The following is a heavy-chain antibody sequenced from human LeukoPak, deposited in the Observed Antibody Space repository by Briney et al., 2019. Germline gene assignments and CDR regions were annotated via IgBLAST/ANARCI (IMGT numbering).Heavy chain of an antibody. Sequence: PSETLSLTCTVSGGSISSYYWSWIRQPAGKGLEWIGRIYTSGSTNYNPSLKSRVTMSVDTSKNQFSLKLSSVTAADTAVYYCARDGEDIAVAGTDWFDPWGRGTLVTVSS. CDR3: ARDGEDIAVAGTDWFDP. CDR1: GGSISSYY. V-gene: IGHV4-4*07. J-gene: IGHJ5*02. D-gene: IGHD6-19*01. CDR2: IYTSGST.